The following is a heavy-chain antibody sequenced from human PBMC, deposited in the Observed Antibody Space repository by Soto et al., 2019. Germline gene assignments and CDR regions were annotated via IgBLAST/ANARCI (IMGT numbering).Heavy chain of an antibody. CDR2: IYHSGST. CDR1: GGSISSSNW. Sequence: SETLSLTCAVSGGSISSSNWWSWVRQPPGKGLEWIGEIYHSGSTNYNPSLKSRVTISVDESNNQFSLELTSVTAADTAVYYCERDAPGYGFDPWGQGTLVTVSS. V-gene: IGHV4-4*02. J-gene: IGHJ5*02. CDR3: ERDAPGYGFDP. D-gene: IGHD2-2*01.